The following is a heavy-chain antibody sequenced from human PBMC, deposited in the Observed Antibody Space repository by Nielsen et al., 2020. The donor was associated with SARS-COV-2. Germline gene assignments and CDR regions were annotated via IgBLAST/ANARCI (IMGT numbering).Heavy chain of an antibody. CDR2: IYYSGSA. V-gene: IGHV4-39*07. D-gene: IGHD6-19*01. CDR1: GGSISSSSYY. J-gene: IGHJ6*03. CDR3: ARGYGDSSGWYYYYYMDV. Sequence: SETLSLTCTVSGGSISSSSYYWGWIRQPPGKGLEWIGSIYYSGSAYYNPSLKSRVTISVDTSKNQFSLKLSSVTAADTAVYYCARGYGDSSGWYYYYYMDVWGKGTTVTVSS.